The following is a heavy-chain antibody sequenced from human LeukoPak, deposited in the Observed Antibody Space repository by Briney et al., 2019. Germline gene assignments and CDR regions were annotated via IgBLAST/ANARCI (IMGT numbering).Heavy chain of an antibody. CDR2: INHSGST. Sequence: SETLSLTCAVYGGSFSGYYWSWIRQPPGKGLEWIGEINHSGSTNHNPSLKSRVTISVDTSKNQFSLKLSSVTAADTAVYYCARGLGRIAVYPYWGQGTLVTVSS. D-gene: IGHD6-19*01. J-gene: IGHJ4*02. CDR3: ARGLGRIAVYPY. CDR1: GGSFSGYY. V-gene: IGHV4-34*01.